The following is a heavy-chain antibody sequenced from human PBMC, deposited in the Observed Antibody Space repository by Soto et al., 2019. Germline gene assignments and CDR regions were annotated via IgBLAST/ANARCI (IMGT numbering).Heavy chain of an antibody. J-gene: IGHJ4*02. Sequence: SVKVSCKASGGTFSSYPISLVRQAPGQGLEWMGGIIPIFGTANYAQKFQGRVTITADESTSTAYMELSSLRSEDTAVYYCARVRSRRIAAADYYFDYWGQGTLVTVSS. D-gene: IGHD6-13*01. CDR2: IIPIFGTA. CDR3: ARVRSRRIAAADYYFDY. CDR1: GGTFSSYP. V-gene: IGHV1-69*13.